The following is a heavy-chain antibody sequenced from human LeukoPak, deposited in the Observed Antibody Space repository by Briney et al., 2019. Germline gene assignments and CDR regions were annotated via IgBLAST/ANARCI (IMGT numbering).Heavy chain of an antibody. Sequence: SETLSLTCTVSGGSFSSSSYYWGWIRQPPGKGLEWIGSIYYSGSTYYNPSLKSRVTISVDTSKNQFSLKLSSVTAADTAVYYCARDGCPTTKSGCVGNWFDPWGQGTLVTVSS. CDR2: IYYSGST. CDR1: GGSFSSSSYY. V-gene: IGHV4-39*07. D-gene: IGHD6-25*01. CDR3: ARDGCPTTKSGCVGNWFDP. J-gene: IGHJ5*02.